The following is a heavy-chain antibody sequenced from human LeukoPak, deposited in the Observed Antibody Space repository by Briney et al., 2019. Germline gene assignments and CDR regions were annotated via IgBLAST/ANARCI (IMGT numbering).Heavy chain of an antibody. J-gene: IGHJ4*02. CDR1: GGSISSSSYY. V-gene: IGHV4-39*01. CDR2: IYYSGST. Sequence: SETLSLTCTVSGGSISSSSYYWGWIRQPPGKGLEWIGSIYYSGSTYYNPSLKSRVTISVDTSKNQFSLKLSSVTAADTAVYYCARAYCSGGSCYFDYWGQGTQVTVSS. D-gene: IGHD2-15*01. CDR3: ARAYCSGGSCYFDY.